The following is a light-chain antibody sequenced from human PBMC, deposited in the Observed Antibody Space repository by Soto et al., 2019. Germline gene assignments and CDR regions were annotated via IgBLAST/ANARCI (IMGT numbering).Light chain of an antibody. CDR3: SSYTSSSTLXV. CDR1: SSDVGGYNY. CDR2: DVS. Sequence: QSALTQPXSVSGSPGQSITISCTGTSSDVGGYNYVSWYQQHPGKAPKLMIYDVSNRPSGVSNRFSGSKSGNXXXXTISGLQAEDEADYXCSSYTSSSTLXVFXTGXXXTVL. V-gene: IGLV2-14*01. J-gene: IGLJ1*01.